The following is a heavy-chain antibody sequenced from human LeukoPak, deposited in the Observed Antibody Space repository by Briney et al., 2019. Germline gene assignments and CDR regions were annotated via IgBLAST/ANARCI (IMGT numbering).Heavy chain of an antibody. CDR3: ARDFLIPLGYSSGWPDY. CDR2: ISSSSSYI. V-gene: IGHV3-21*01. J-gene: IGHJ4*02. Sequence: GGSLRLSCAASGXTFSSYSVNWVRQAPGKGLEWVSSISSSSSYIYYADSVKGRFTISRDNAKNSLYLQMNSLRAEDTAVYYCARDFLIPLGYSSGWPDYWGQGTLVTVSS. CDR1: GXTFSSYS. D-gene: IGHD6-19*01.